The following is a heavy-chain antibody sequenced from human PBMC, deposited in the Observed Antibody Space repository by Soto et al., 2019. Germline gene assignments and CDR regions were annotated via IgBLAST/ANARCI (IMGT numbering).Heavy chain of an antibody. J-gene: IGHJ6*02. D-gene: IGHD1-1*01. Sequence: QVQLVQSGAEVKKPGSSVKVSCKASGGTFSSYAISWVRQAPEQGLEWMGGIIPIFGTANYAQKFQGRVTITADESTSTAYMELSSLRSEDTAVYYCARDPTGTPSDRRGGYYGMDVWGQGTTVTVSS. CDR2: IIPIFGTA. CDR1: GGTFSSYA. V-gene: IGHV1-69*01. CDR3: ARDPTGTPSDRRGGYYGMDV.